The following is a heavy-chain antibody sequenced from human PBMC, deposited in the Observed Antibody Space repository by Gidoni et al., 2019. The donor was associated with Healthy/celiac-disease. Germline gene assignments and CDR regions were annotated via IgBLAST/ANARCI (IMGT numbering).Heavy chain of an antibody. D-gene: IGHD1-26*01. CDR1: GYSISSGYS. CDR3: ARELYRRRDSVGWELTSGWFDP. J-gene: IGHJ5*02. CDR2: LYHSGST. V-gene: IGHV4-38-2*02. Sequence: QVQLQESGPGLVKPSETLSLTCAVSGYSISSGYSWGWIRQPPGKGLGWIGSLYHSGSTYYNPSLKSRVTISVDTSKNPFALKPSSGTAADTAVYYCARELYRRRDSVGWELTSGWFDPWGQGTLVTVSS.